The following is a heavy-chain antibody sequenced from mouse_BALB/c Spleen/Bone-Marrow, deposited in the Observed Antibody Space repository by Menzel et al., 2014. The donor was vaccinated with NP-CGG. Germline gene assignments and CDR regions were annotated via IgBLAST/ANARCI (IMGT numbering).Heavy chain of an antibody. Sequence: QVQLQQSGPELVRPGVSVKISCKGSGYTFTDYAMHWVKQSHAKSLEWIGVISTYSGYTNYNQKFKGKATMTVDKSSSTAYMELARLTSEDSAIYYCASPIYYGNYEGFAYWGQGTLVTVSA. CDR1: GYTFTDYA. CDR3: ASPIYYGNYEGFAY. V-gene: IGHV1-67*01. D-gene: IGHD2-1*01. J-gene: IGHJ3*01. CDR2: ISTYSGYT.